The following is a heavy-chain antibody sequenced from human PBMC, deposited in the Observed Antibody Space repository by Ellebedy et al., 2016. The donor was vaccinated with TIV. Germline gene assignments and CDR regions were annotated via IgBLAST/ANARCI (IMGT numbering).Heavy chain of an antibody. CDR3: AKDKGTF. V-gene: IGHV3-7*01. Sequence: GGSLRLSXAASGFTFSGYWISWVRQAPGKGLEWVANIKEDGSEKYYVDSVKGRFTISRDNAKNSLYLQMNSLRAEDTAVYYCAKDKGTFWGQGILVTVSS. J-gene: IGHJ4*02. CDR1: GFTFSGYW. CDR2: IKEDGSEK.